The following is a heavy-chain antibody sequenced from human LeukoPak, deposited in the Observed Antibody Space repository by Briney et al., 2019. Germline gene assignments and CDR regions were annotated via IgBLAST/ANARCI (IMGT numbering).Heavy chain of an antibody. D-gene: IGHD3-10*01. CDR3: ARYRKVLLWFGEMG. J-gene: IGHJ4*02. V-gene: IGHV4-38-2*02. Sequence: PSETLSLTCTVSGYSISSGYYWGWIRQPPGKGLEWIGSIYHSGSTYYNPSLKSRVTISVDTSKNQFSLKLSSVTAADTAVYYCARYRKVLLWFGEMGWGQGTLVTVSS. CDR2: IYHSGST. CDR1: GYSISSGYY.